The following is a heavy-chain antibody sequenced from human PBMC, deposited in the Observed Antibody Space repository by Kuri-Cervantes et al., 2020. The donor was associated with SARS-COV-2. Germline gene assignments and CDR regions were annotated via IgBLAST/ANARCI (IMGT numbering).Heavy chain of an antibody. Sequence: LSLTCAASGFTFSSYWMSWVRQAPGKGLEWVANIKQDGSEKYYVDSVKGRFTFSRDNAKNSLYLQMNSLRAEDTAVYYCARDNSAYYDFWSGYYNYFDYWGQGTLVTVSS. CDR2: IKQDGSEK. CDR3: ARDNSAYYDFWSGYYNYFDY. CDR1: GFTFSSYW. D-gene: IGHD3-3*01. J-gene: IGHJ4*02. V-gene: IGHV3-7*01.